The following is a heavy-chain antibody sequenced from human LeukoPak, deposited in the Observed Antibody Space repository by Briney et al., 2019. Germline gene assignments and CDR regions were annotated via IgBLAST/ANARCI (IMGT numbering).Heavy chain of an antibody. Sequence: GASVKVSCKASGYTFTSYGISWVRQAPGQGLEWMGWISDYNGNTNYAQKFQGRVTVTTDTSTSTAYMELRSLRSDDTAVYYCARGPAGLHPYCSGGSCPHYFDYWGQGTLVTVSS. CDR3: ARGPAGLHPYCSGGSCPHYFDY. J-gene: IGHJ4*02. V-gene: IGHV1-18*01. CDR1: GYTFTSYG. D-gene: IGHD2-15*01. CDR2: ISDYNGNT.